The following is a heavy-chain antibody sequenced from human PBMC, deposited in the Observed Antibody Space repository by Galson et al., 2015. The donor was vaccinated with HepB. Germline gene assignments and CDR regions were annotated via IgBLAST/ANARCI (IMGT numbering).Heavy chain of an antibody. J-gene: IGHJ6*02. CDR2: INSDGSST. V-gene: IGHV3-74*01. Sequence: SLRLSCAASGFTFSSYWMHWVRQAPGKGLVWVSRINSDGSSTSYADSVKGRFTISRDNAKNTLYLQMNSLRAEDTAVYYCAREKIDVDTAMVPPDYYYYGMDVWGQGTTVTVSS. D-gene: IGHD5-18*01. CDR3: AREKIDVDTAMVPPDYYYYGMDV. CDR1: GFTFSSYW.